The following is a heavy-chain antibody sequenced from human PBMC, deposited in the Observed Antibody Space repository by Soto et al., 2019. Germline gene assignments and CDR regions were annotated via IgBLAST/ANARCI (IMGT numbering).Heavy chain of an antibody. J-gene: IGHJ6*02. Sequence: GVPLRLSCAASGFTFNNYGMSWVRQAPGKGPEWVSSVSASGIMTYYADWLKGRIVISRDNSKDSLYLQMDTLRPDDTAIYYCARDTVTSLTPYQGFYYYGMDVWGQGTTVTVS. CDR1: GFTFNNYG. CDR2: VSASGIMT. D-gene: IGHD2-2*01. V-gene: IGHV3-23*01. CDR3: ARDTVTSLTPYQGFYYYGMDV.